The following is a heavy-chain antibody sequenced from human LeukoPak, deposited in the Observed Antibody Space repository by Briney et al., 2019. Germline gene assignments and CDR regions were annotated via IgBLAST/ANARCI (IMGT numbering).Heavy chain of an antibody. CDR1: GFTFSSYG. V-gene: IGHV3-30*03. Sequence: QPGRSLRLSCAASGFTFSSYGMHWVRQAPGKGLEWVAVISYDGSNKYYADSVKGRFTISRDNSQNTLYLQMNSLRAEDTALYYCARPYTSWGLDSSGYYWADWGLGTLVTVSS. J-gene: IGHJ4*02. CDR2: ISYDGSNK. CDR3: ARPYTSWGLDSSGYYWAD. D-gene: IGHD3-22*01.